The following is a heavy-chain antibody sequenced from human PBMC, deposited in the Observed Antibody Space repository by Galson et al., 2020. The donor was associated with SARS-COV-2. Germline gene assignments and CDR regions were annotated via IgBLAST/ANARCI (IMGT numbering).Heavy chain of an antibody. CDR3: ARDLGSGSYGGFDY. D-gene: IGHD1-26*01. V-gene: IGHV4-4*02. J-gene: IGHJ4*02. CDR2: IYHSGST. CDR1: GGSISSSNW. Sequence: SETLSLTCAVSGGSISSSNWWSWVRQPPGKGLEWIGEIYHSGSTNYNPSLKSRVTISVDKSKNQFSLKLSSVTAADTAVYYCARDLGSGSYGGFDYWGQGTLVTVSS.